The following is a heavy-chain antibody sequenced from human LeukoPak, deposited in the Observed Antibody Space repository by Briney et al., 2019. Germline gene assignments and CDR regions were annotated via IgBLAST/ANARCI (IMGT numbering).Heavy chain of an antibody. CDR3: ARDLYDSSGYPWY. V-gene: IGHV3-7*01. D-gene: IGHD3-22*01. CDR1: GFTFSSYW. Sequence: GGSLRLTCAASGFTFSSYWMSWVRQAPGKGLEWVANIKQDGSEKYYVDSVKGRFTISRDNAKNSLYLQMNSLRAEDTAVYYCARDLYDSSGYPWYWGQGTLVTVSS. J-gene: IGHJ4*02. CDR2: IKQDGSEK.